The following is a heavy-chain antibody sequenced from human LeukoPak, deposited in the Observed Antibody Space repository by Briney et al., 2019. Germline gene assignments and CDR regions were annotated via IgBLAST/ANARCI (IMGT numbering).Heavy chain of an antibody. CDR1: GYTFTSYY. CDR3: ARLWFGESYYMDV. D-gene: IGHD3-10*01. CDR2: INPSGGST. J-gene: IGHJ6*03. V-gene: IGHV1-46*01. Sequence: GASVKVSCNASGYTFTSYYMHWVRQAPGQGLEWMGIINPSGGSTSYAQKFQGRVTMTTDTSTSTAYMELRSLRSDDTAVYYCARLWFGESYYMDVWGKGTTVTVSS.